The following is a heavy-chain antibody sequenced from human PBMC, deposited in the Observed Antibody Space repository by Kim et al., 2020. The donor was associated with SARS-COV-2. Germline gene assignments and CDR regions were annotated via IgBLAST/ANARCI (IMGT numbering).Heavy chain of an antibody. V-gene: IGHV3-7*01. CDR3: AREDYYGSGNFFDY. J-gene: IGHJ4*02. Sequence: VDSGKGRFTISRDNAKNSLYLQMNSLRAEDTAVYYCAREDYYGSGNFFDYWGQGTLVTVSS. D-gene: IGHD3-10*01.